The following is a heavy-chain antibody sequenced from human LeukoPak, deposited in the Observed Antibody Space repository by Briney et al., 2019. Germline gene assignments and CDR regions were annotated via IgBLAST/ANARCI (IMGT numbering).Heavy chain of an antibody. Sequence: GGSLRLSCAASGFTVSSNYTSWVRQAPGKGLEWVSIIYSGGSTYYADSVKGRFTISRDNSKNTLFLQMNSLRAEDTAMYYCARSNSATIPGADPWGQGTLVTVSS. V-gene: IGHV3-53*01. CDR2: IYSGGST. D-gene: IGHD1-26*01. J-gene: IGHJ5*02. CDR3: ARSNSATIPGADP. CDR1: GFTVSSNY.